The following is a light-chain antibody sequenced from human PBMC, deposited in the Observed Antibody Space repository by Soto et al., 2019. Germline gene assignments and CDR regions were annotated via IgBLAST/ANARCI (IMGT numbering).Light chain of an antibody. CDR3: QQRSNWIT. Sequence: EIVFTQSPGTLSLSPGESVTLSCRASQSVCSYLAWYQHKPGQAPRLLISDASNRATGIPARLSGSGSETDFTLTIRSLEPEDFAVYYCQQRSNWITFGQGTRLEIK. CDR1: QSVCSY. V-gene: IGKV3-11*01. J-gene: IGKJ5*01. CDR2: DAS.